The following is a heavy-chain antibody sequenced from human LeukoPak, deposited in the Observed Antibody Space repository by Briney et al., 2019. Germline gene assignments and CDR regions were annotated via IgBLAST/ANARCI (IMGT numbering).Heavy chain of an antibody. CDR1: GFTFSRYE. CDR3: ARLIHGDYYRLDY. D-gene: IGHD2-21*02. CDR2: ISSSGGTI. Sequence: PGGSLRLSCAASGFTFSRYELNWVRQARGRGLEGVSYISSSGGTIYYADSVKGRFTISRDNATNSLYLQMTSLRAEDTAVYYCARLIHGDYYRLDYWGQGTLVTVSS. V-gene: IGHV3-48*03. J-gene: IGHJ4*02.